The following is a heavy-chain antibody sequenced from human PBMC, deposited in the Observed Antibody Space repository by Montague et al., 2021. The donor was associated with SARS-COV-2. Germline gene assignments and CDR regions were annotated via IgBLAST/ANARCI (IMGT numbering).Heavy chain of an antibody. Sequence: TLSLTCTVSGASISSSYFYWSWIRQPAGKGLEWIGIIYPGGNTNYSPSLKSRVTISVDTSKNQFSLKMSAVTAADTAVYYGAGVYTLTYYFDYWGRGTLVTVSS. CDR2: IYPGGNT. CDR3: AGVYTLTYYFDY. V-gene: IGHV4-61*02. D-gene: IGHD3-9*01. CDR1: GASISSSYFY. J-gene: IGHJ4*02.